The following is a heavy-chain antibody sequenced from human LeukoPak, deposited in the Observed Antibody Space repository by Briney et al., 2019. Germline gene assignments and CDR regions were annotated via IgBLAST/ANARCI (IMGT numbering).Heavy chain of an antibody. D-gene: IGHD5-12*01. J-gene: IGHJ4*02. V-gene: IGHV3-66*01. CDR2: IYSGGST. Sequence: GGSLRLSCAASGFTVSSNYMSWVRQAPGKGLEWVSVIYSGGSTYYADSVKGRFTISRDNSKNTLYLQMNSLRAEDTAVYYCARGSFSGYDSAFDYWGQGTLVTVSS. CDR3: ARGSFSGYDSAFDY. CDR1: GFTVSSNY.